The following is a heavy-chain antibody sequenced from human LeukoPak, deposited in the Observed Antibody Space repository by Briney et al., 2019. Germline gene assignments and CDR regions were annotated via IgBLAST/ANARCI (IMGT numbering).Heavy chain of an antibody. CDR1: GGSFSGYY. CDR2: INHSGST. D-gene: IGHD5-18*01. Sequence: SETLSLTCAVYGGSFSGYYWSWIRQPPGKGLEWIGEINHSGSTNYNPSLKSRVTISVDTSKNQFSLKLSSVTAADTAVYYCARGRYSYGIDYWGQGTLVTVSS. V-gene: IGHV4-34*01. J-gene: IGHJ4*02. CDR3: ARGRYSYGIDY.